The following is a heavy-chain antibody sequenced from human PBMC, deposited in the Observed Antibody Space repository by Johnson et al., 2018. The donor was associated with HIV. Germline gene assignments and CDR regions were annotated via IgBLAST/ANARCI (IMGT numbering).Heavy chain of an antibody. CDR2: ISYDGSNK. V-gene: IGHV3-30*19. Sequence: QVQLVESGGGVVQPGRSLRLSCAASGFTFSSYGMHWVRQAPGKGLEWVAVISYDGSNKYYADSVKGRFTISRDNSKNTLYLQMNSLRAEDTAVYYCARERCSSTSCIDAFDIWGQGTMVAVSS. CDR3: ARERCSSTSCIDAFDI. D-gene: IGHD2-2*01. CDR1: GFTFSSYG. J-gene: IGHJ3*02.